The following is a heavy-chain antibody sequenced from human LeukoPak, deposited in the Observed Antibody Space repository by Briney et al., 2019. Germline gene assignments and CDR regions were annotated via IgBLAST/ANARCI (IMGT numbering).Heavy chain of an antibody. J-gene: IGHJ4*02. D-gene: IGHD6-19*01. CDR2: ISSSGSTI. V-gene: IGHV3-48*03. Sequence: GRSLRLSCAASGFTFSSYEMNWVRQAPGKGLEWVSYISSSGSTIYYADSVKGRFTISRDNAKNSLYLQMNSLRAEDTAVYYCARGHSSGWFYFFDYWGQGTLVTVSS. CDR1: GFTFSSYE. CDR3: ARGHSSGWFYFFDY.